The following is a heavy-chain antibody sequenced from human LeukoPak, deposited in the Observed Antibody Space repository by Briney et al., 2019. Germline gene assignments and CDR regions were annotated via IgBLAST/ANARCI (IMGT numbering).Heavy chain of an antibody. CDR1: GGSISSHY. Sequence: PSETLSLTCTVSGGSISSHYWSWIRQPPGKGLEWIGYIYFSGYTNYNPSLKSRVTISVDTSKNQFSLKLSSVTAADTAVYYCAREGVEYCSGGSCPTHLDYWGQGTLVTVSS. CDR3: AREGVEYCSGGSCPTHLDY. V-gene: IGHV4-59*11. D-gene: IGHD2-15*01. CDR2: IYFSGYT. J-gene: IGHJ4*02.